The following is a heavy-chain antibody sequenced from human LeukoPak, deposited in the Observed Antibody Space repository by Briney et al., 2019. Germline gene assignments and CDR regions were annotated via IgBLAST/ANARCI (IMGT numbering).Heavy chain of an antibody. D-gene: IGHD3/OR15-3a*01. CDR1: GFTFSSYG. CDR3: AWDWTYYFDMAV. Sequence: PGRSLRLSCAASGFTFSSYGMHWVRQAPGKGLEWVAVIWYDGSNKYYADSVKGRFTIPRDNSKNTLYLQMNSLRAEDTAVYYCAWDWTYYFDMAVWGQGTTVTVSS. V-gene: IGHV3-33*01. CDR2: IWYDGSNK. J-gene: IGHJ6*02.